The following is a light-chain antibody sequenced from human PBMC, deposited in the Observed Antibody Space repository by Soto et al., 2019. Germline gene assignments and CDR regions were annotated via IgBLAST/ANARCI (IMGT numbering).Light chain of an antibody. Sequence: QSVLTQPPSVSAAPGQKVTISCSGSSSNVGKNFVSWYQHVPGKAPKLLIYDNQKRPSGIPDRCSASKSGTSATLDITGLHTGDEADYYCGTWDSSLTIGVIFGGGTKLTVL. V-gene: IGLV1-51*01. CDR3: GTWDSSLTIGVI. J-gene: IGLJ2*01. CDR2: DNQ. CDR1: SSNVGKNF.